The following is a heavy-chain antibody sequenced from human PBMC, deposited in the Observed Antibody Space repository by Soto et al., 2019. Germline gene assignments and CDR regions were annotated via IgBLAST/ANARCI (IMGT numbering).Heavy chain of an antibody. D-gene: IGHD6-19*01. J-gene: IGHJ6*02. CDR1: GFPFRSYE. V-gene: IGHV3-48*03. CDR2: ISESGSSM. Sequence: GGSLRLSCAASGFPFRSYEMNWVRQAPGKGLEWISYISESGSSMYYADSVKGRFAISRDNAKNSLYLQMNSLRAEDTAVYYCARDQEVHDSRGHKIRAMDVWGQGTTVTVSS. CDR3: ARDQEVHDSRGHKIRAMDV.